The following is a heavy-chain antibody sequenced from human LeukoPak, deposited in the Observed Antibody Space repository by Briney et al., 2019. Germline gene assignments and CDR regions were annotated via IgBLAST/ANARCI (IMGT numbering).Heavy chain of an antibody. J-gene: IGHJ4*02. CDR3: AKAANYDILTGYYLDH. CDR2: ITGGGDTT. Sequence: GGSLRLSCAASGFTFSSYAMSWVRQAPGKGLEWVSAITGGGDTTYYADYVKGRFTISRDNSKNTLYLQRNNLRAEDTAIYYCAKAANYDILTGYYLDHWGQGTLVTVSS. D-gene: IGHD3-9*01. CDR1: GFTFSSYA. V-gene: IGHV3-23*01.